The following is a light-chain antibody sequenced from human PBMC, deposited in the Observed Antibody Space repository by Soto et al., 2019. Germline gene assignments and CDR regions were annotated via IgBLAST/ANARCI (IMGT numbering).Light chain of an antibody. CDR2: DSS. CDR1: QSVSNY. J-gene: IGKJ4*01. Sequence: VLTQSPAILSLPPGERATLDCRASQSVSNYLAWYQQRPGQAPRLLIYDSSNRATGIPARFSASGSGTDFTLTISSLEPEDFAVYYCQQRRVWPLTFGGGTKVEIK. CDR3: QQRRVWPLT. V-gene: IGKV3-11*01.